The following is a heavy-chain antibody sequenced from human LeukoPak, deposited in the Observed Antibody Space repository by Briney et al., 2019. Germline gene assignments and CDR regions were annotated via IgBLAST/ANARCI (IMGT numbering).Heavy chain of an antibody. CDR3: TRVRSGNDFDY. CDR1: GFTFGDHA. V-gene: IGHV3-49*04. CDR2: IRSKGYGGTT. D-gene: IGHD3-10*01. J-gene: IGHJ4*02. Sequence: GGSLRLSCSASGFTFGDHAMSWVRQAPGKGLEWVGLIRSKGYGGTTEYAASVEGRFSLSRDDSKSFVYLQMSSLKTEDTAVYYCTRVRSGNDFDYWGQGTLVTVSS.